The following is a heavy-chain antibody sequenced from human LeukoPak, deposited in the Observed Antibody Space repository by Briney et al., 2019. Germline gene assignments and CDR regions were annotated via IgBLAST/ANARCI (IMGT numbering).Heavy chain of an antibody. J-gene: IGHJ4*02. D-gene: IGHD3-16*01. CDR2: IQRDGTSP. CDR3: SGGHYGPDY. Sequence: GGSLRLSCTASGFPYCSTSMHWVRQAPGKGVEWVSGIQRDGTSPTYADSVKGRFIISRDNAKGSVYLQMNILRAEDTAVYYCSGGHYGPDYWGQGTLVTVSS. CDR1: GFPYCSTS. V-gene: IGHV3-74*01.